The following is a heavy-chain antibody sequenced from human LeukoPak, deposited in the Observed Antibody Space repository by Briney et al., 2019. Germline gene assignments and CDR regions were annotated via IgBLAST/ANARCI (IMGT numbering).Heavy chain of an antibody. CDR3: ARIPTVTTLGWFDP. J-gene: IGHJ5*02. D-gene: IGHD4-17*01. Sequence: ASVKVSCKASGYTFTGYYMHWVRQAPGQGLEWVGWINPDSGDTNYAQKFQGRVTMTRDTSITTAYMELSSLRSDDTAVYYCARIPTVTTLGWFDPWGQGTLVTVSS. CDR2: INPDSGDT. V-gene: IGHV1-2*02. CDR1: GYTFTGYY.